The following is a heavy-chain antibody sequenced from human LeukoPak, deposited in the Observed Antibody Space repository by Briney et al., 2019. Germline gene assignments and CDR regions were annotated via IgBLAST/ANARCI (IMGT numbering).Heavy chain of an antibody. J-gene: IGHJ4*02. CDR3: ARGLNYYASDY. Sequence: GGTLRLSCAASGFTFSSYAMHWVRQAPGKGLEWVAVISYDGSNKYYADSVKGRFTISRDNSKNTLYLQMNSLRAEATAVYYCARGLNYYASDYWGQGTLVTVSS. CDR2: ISYDGSNK. V-gene: IGHV3-30*04. D-gene: IGHD3-10*01. CDR1: GFTFSSYA.